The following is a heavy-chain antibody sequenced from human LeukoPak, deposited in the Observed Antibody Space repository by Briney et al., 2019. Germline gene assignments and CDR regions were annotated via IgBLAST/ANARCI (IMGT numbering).Heavy chain of an antibody. CDR2: INPNSGGT. Sequence: ASVKVSCKASGYTFTGYYIHWARQAPGQGLEWMGWINPNSGGTNYAQKFQGRVTMTRDTSINTAYMELSRLRSDDTAVYYCARGRTGGYDFWSGYYTTYGMDVWGQGTTVTVSS. D-gene: IGHD3-3*01. CDR1: GYTFTGYY. J-gene: IGHJ6*02. V-gene: IGHV1-2*02. CDR3: ARGRTGGYDFWSGYYTTYGMDV.